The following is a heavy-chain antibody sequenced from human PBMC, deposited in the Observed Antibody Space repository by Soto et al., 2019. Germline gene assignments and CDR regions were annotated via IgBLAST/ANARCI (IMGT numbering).Heavy chain of an antibody. J-gene: IGHJ5*01. V-gene: IGHV1-18*01. CDR1: GHTFSNYA. Sequence: GASVKVSCKASGHTFSNYAISWVRQAPGQGLEWMGWISVYNGNTKSAEKFQGRVTMTTDTSTSTAYMELRSLSSDDTALYYCERDGRITVIRGPLPFDSWG. CDR3: ERDGRITVIRGPLPFDS. CDR2: ISVYNGNT. D-gene: IGHD3-10*01.